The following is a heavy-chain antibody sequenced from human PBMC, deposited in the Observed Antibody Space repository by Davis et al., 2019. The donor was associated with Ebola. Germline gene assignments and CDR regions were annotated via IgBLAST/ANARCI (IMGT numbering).Heavy chain of an antibody. CDR2: INPSGGST. J-gene: IGHJ1*01. V-gene: IGHV1-46*03. CDR1: GYTFTSYY. Sequence: AASVKVSCKASGYTFTSYYMHWVRQAPGQGLEWMGIINPSGGSTSYAQKFQGRVTMTRDTSTSTVYMELSSLRSEDTAVYYCARGSLELLWFGETIGPEYFQHWGQGTLVTVSS. D-gene: IGHD3-10*01. CDR3: ARGSLELLWFGETIGPEYFQH.